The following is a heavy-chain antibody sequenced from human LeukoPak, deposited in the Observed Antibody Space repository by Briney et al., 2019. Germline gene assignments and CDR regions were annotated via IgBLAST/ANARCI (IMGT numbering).Heavy chain of an antibody. CDR3: ATDRGGYDPLDY. J-gene: IGHJ4*02. CDR1: GFTFSDYT. V-gene: IGHV3-21*01. Sequence: GGSLRLSCAASGFTFSDYTLNWVRQAPGKGLEWVSSISYSSEYIYYADPVEGRFTISRDNAKNSLHLQMNSLRAEDTAIYYCATDRGGYDPLDYWGQGTLVTVSS. CDR2: ISYSSEYI. D-gene: IGHD5-12*01.